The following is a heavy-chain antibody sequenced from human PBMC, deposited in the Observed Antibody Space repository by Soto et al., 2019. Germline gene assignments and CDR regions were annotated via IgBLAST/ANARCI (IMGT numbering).Heavy chain of an antibody. CDR1: GYTFTSYY. V-gene: IGHV1-46*03. CDR2: INPGGGST. Sequence: ASVKVSCKASGYTFTSYYMHWVRQAPGQGLEWMGIINPGGGSTSYAQKFQGRVIMTRDTSTSTVYMELSSLRSEDTAVYYCARGGGVGASLYYYYGMDVWGQGTTVTVSS. J-gene: IGHJ6*02. D-gene: IGHD1-26*01. CDR3: ARGGGVGASLYYYYGMDV.